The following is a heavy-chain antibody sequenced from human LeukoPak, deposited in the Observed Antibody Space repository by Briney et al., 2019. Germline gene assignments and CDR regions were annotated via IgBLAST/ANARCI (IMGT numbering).Heavy chain of an antibody. CDR2: ISSSGSTI. J-gene: IGHJ4*02. CDR3: ARVGRAHCTNGVCYKGAGGYYFDY. Sequence: GGSLRLSCVASGFTFSDYYMSWIRQAPGKGLEWVSYISSSGSTIYYADSVKGRFTISRDNAKNSLYLQMNSLRAEDTAVYYCARVGRAHCTNGVCYKGAGGYYFDYWGQGTLVTVSS. V-gene: IGHV3-11*01. D-gene: IGHD2-8*01. CDR1: GFTFSDYY.